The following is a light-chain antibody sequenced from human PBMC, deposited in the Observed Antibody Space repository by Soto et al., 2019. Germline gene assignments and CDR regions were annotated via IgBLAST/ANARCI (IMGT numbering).Light chain of an antibody. V-gene: IGKV1-17*01. CDR2: AAS. J-gene: IGKJ1*01. Sequence: GDRVTITCRASQGIRHDLGWYQQKPGKAPELLIYAASILKSGVPSRFSGSGSGTEFTLTISSLQPDDFATYYCQHYNSYSEAFGQGTKVDI. CDR3: QHYNSYSEA. CDR1: QGIRHD.